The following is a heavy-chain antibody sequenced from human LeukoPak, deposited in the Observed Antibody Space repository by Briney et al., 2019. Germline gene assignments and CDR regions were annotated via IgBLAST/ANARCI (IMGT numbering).Heavy chain of an antibody. CDR2: IKRDGSEK. Sequence: GGSLRLSCAASGFTFSNYWMNWVRHAPGKGLEWVANIKRDGSEKYYVDSVKGRFTVSRDDAKNSLYLQMNSLRAEDTAVYNSAKEGAYPILTQDSSGQGTLVTVSS. V-gene: IGHV3-7*01. D-gene: IGHD2-2*02. J-gene: IGHJ4*02. CDR3: AKEGAYPILTQDS. CDR1: GFTFSNYW.